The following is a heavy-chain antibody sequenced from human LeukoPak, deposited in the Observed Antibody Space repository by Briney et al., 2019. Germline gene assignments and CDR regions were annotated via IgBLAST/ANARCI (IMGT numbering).Heavy chain of an antibody. CDR2: FDPEDGET. CDR1: GYTLTELS. J-gene: IGHJ3*02. Sequence: ASVKVSCKVSGYTLTELSMHWVRQAPGKGLEWMGGFDPEDGETIYAQKFQGRVSMTEDTSTDTAYMELSSLRSEDTAVYYCATGTSYLDSSGQGFAFDIWGQGTMVTVSS. CDR3: ATGTSYLDSSGQGFAFDI. V-gene: IGHV1-24*01. D-gene: IGHD3-22*01.